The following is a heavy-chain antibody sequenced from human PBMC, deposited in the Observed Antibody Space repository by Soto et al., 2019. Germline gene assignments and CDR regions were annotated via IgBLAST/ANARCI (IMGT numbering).Heavy chain of an antibody. V-gene: IGHV4-39*01. CDR2: IYYSGST. J-gene: IGHJ4*02. D-gene: IGHD1-26*01. Sequence: QLHLPESGPGLVKPSETLSLTCTVSGGSFSSSSYYWGWIRQPPGKGLEWIGSIYYSGSTYYNPSLKSRVTISVDTSKNQCSLELSSVTAADTAVYSCARHEAGDIVGATNFDYWGQGTLVTVSS. CDR1: GGSFSSSSYY. CDR3: ARHEAGDIVGATNFDY.